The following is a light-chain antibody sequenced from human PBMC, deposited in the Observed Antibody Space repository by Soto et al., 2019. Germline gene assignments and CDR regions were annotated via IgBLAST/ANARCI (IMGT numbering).Light chain of an antibody. CDR1: QSVNNY. CDR3: QQRSNWPLT. CDR2: DAS. Sequence: EIVLTQSPATLSLSPGERATLSCRASQSVNNYLAWYQQRPGQAPRLLIYDASHRATGIPAGFSGSGSGTDFTLTISSLEPEDFAIYYCQQRSNWPLTFGGGTKVEIK. J-gene: IGKJ4*01. V-gene: IGKV3-11*01.